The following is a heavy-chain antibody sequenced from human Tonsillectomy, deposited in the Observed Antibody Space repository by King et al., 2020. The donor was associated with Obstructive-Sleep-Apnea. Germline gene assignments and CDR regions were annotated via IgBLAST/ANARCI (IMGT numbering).Heavy chain of an antibody. CDR3: VRDYSVVSGLDV. J-gene: IGHJ6*02. V-gene: IGHV3-21*01. CDR2: ISIRSSYI. Sequence: VQLVESGGGLVKPGGSLRLSCVASGFTFSTYIINWVRQAPGKGLEWVSSISIRSSYIYYAASVKGRFTISRDNAKNLLYLQINSLRAEDTAVYYCVRDYSVVSGLDVWGQGTTVTVSS. CDR1: GFTFSTYI. D-gene: IGHD2-15*01.